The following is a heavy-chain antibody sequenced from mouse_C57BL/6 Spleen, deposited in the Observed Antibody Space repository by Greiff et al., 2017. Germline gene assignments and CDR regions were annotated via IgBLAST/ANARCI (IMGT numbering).Heavy chain of an antibody. CDR2: IYPGSGST. CDR3: AREGDSSGPYFDY. J-gene: IGHJ2*01. Sequence: QVQLQQPGAELVKPGASVKMSCKASGYTFTSYWITWVKQRPGQGLEWIGDIYPGSGSTKYNEKFKSKATLTVDTSSSTAYMQLSSLTSEDSAVYYCAREGDSSGPYFDYWGQGTTLTVSS. CDR1: GYTFTSYW. V-gene: IGHV1-55*01. D-gene: IGHD3-2*02.